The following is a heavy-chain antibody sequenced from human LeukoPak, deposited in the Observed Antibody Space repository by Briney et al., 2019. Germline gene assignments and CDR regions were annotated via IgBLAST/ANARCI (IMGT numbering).Heavy chain of an antibody. D-gene: IGHD6-19*01. CDR1: GFTFTSYA. J-gene: IGHJ5*01. Sequence: GSLRLSYEASGFTFTSYAMSWVRQTPGKGLEWVSSVSASGVSTDYADSVKGRFTISRANSKNTLYLQINSLRAEDTAVYYCAKQSSSGWYASFDSWGQGTLVTVSS. CDR2: VSASGVST. V-gene: IGHV3-23*01. CDR3: AKQSSSGWYASFDS.